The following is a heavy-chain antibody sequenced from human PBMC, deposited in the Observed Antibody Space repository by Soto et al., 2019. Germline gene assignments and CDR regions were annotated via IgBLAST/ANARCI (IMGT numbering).Heavy chain of an antibody. CDR1: GFTFSSYG. Sequence: GGSLRLSCAASGFTFSSYGMHWVRQAPGKGLEWVAVIWYDGSNKYYADSVKGRFTISRDNSKNTLYLQMNSLRAEDTAVYYCASLVVPAAMYNRPGDYYYYMDVWGKGTTVTVSS. D-gene: IGHD2-2*01. CDR2: IWYDGSNK. V-gene: IGHV3-33*01. J-gene: IGHJ6*03. CDR3: ASLVVPAAMYNRPGDYYYYMDV.